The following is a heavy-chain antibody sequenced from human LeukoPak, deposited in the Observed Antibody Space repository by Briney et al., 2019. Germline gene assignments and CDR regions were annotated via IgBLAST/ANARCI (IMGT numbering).Heavy chain of an antibody. CDR3: ARERGSSALYFAFDI. Sequence: SQTLSLTCTVSGVSISSGSYNCTWIPQPAGKGLEGIGRVSTSGSTNYNPSLKSRVTISVDTSKKQFSLKLTSVTAADTAVYYCARERGSSALYFAFDIWGQGTMVTVSP. CDR2: VSTSGST. J-gene: IGHJ3*02. CDR1: GVSISSGSYN. V-gene: IGHV4-61*02. D-gene: IGHD2-2*01.